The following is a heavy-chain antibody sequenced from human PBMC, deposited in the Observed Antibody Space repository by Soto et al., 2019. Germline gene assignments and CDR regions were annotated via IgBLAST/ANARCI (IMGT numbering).Heavy chain of an antibody. J-gene: IGHJ4*02. V-gene: IGHV4-61*08. Sequence: PSETLSLTCTVSGGSISSGDYYWTWIRQPPGKGLEWIGFMYNSGSTHYNPSLKSRVTISLYTSNNQFSLNLRSVTAADTAVYYCASMGYHYGSGSYPLDYWGQGTLVTVSS. CDR3: ASMGYHYGSGSYPLDY. D-gene: IGHD3-10*01. CDR1: GGSISSGDYY. CDR2: MYNSGST.